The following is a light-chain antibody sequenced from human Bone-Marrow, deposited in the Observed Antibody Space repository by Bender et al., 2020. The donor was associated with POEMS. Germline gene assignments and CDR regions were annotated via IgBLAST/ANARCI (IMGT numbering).Light chain of an antibody. Sequence: QSALTQPASVSGSPGQSITISCTGTSSDVGNYNLVSWYQQRPGKAPNLIIFEVSKRPSGISYRFSGSKSGITASLTISGLQAEDEADYYCCSYAGSDTLVFGGGTKLTVI. CDR3: CSYAGSDTLV. CDR1: SSDVGNYNL. J-gene: IGLJ2*01. V-gene: IGLV2-23*02. CDR2: EVS.